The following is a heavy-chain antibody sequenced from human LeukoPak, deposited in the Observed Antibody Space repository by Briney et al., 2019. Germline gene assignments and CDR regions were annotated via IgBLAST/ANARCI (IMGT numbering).Heavy chain of an antibody. D-gene: IGHD2-21*02. V-gene: IGHV4-39*01. CDR1: SGSISSFY. CDR2: FYYSGNT. Sequence: PSETLSLTCTVSSGSISSFYWGWIRQPPGKGLEWIASFYYSGNTYYNPSLQSRISISVDTSRSQFSLNLNSVTAADTAVYYCMRYGDRSNREFDYWGQGTLVTVSS. CDR3: MRYGDRSNREFDY. J-gene: IGHJ4*02.